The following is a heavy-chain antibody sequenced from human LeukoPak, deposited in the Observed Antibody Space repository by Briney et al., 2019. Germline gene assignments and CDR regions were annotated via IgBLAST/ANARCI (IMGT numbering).Heavy chain of an antibody. V-gene: IGHV4-34*01. CDR3: ARGRPMAAAYTKYVCYFDY. Sequence: PSETLSLTCAVYGGSFSGYYWSWIRQPPGKGLEWIGEINHSGSTNYNPSLKSRVTISVDTSKNQFSLKLSSVTAADTAVYYCARGRPMAAAYTKYVCYFDYWGQGTLVTVSS. CDR1: GGSFSGYY. J-gene: IGHJ4*02. D-gene: IGHD6-13*01. CDR2: INHSGST.